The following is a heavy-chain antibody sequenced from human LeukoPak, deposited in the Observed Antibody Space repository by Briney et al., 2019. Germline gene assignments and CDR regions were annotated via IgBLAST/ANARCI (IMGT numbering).Heavy chain of an antibody. V-gene: IGHV3-7*01. CDR1: GFTFSSYW. CDR3: ARRVYYYDSSGYLDAFDI. CDR2: IKQDGSEK. J-gene: IGHJ3*02. D-gene: IGHD3-22*01. Sequence: GGSLRLSCAASGFTFSSYWMSWVRQAPGKGLEWVANIKQDGSEKYYVDSVKGRFTISRDNAKNSLYLQLNSLRAEDTAVYYCARRVYYYDSSGYLDAFDIWGQGTMVTVSS.